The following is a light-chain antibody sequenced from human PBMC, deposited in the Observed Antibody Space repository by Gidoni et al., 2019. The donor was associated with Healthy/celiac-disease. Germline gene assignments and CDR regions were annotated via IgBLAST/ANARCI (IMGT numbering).Light chain of an antibody. CDR3: QQSYSTPFT. V-gene: IGKV1-39*01. CDR2: AAS. J-gene: IGKJ3*01. CDR1: QSISSY. Sequence: DSQMTKSPSSLSASVGDRVTITCRASQSISSYLNWYQQKPGKAPKLLIYAASSLQSGVPSRFSGSGSGTDFTLTISSLQPEDFATYYCQQSYSTPFTFXPXTKVDIK.